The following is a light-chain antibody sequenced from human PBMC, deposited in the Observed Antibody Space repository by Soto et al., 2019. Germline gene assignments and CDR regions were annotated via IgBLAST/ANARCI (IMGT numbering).Light chain of an antibody. V-gene: IGKV1-27*01. J-gene: IGKJ4*01. CDR2: AAS. Sequence: DIQMTQSPSSLSASVGDRVTMTCHASQDIIKYLSWYQQKPGKAPKLLIYAASSLQSGVPSRFSGSGSGTDFTLTISSLQPEDVAAYYCQKYNSAPLTFGGGTKVDIK. CDR1: QDIIKY. CDR3: QKYNSAPLT.